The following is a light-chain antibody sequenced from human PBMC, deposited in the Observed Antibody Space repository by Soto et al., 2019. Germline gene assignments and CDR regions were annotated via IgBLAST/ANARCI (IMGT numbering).Light chain of an antibody. V-gene: IGKV3-11*01. Sequence: EIVLTQSPATLSLSPGERATLSCRASQSVSSYLSWYQQKPGQAPRLLIYDASYSATGIPARFSGSASGTDFTLTISSLEPEDFAVYYCQHRTRGMYTFGQGTKLEIK. J-gene: IGKJ2*01. CDR2: DAS. CDR3: QHRTRGMYT. CDR1: QSVSSY.